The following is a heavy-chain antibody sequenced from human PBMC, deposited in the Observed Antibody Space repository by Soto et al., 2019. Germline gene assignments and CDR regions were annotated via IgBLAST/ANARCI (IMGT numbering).Heavy chain of an antibody. CDR1: RFTFSSYG. CDR2: VSHDGRNT. CDR3: AKGGRQWLVTSDFNY. Sequence: GGSLRLSCAASRFTFSSYGMNWVRQAPGKGLEWVAVVSHDGRNTHYADSVKGRFTISRDSSKNTVSLEMTSLRAEDTAVYYCAKGGRQWLVTSDFNYWGQGALVTVSS. V-gene: IGHV3-30*18. D-gene: IGHD6-19*01. J-gene: IGHJ4*02.